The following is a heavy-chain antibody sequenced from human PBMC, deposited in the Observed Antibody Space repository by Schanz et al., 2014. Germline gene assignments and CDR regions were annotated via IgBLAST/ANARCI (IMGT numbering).Heavy chain of an antibody. Sequence: QVQLVDSGGGLVKPGGSLRLSCTASGFPFSDYFMAWIRQPPGRGLEWVSYIGNGGVTIYYADSVKGRFTISRDNSKNSLYLQRNSLRAEDTAVYYCAKQHIVRGVIYLNWFDSWGQGTLVTVSS. J-gene: IGHJ5*01. CDR3: AKQHIVRGVIYLNWFDS. V-gene: IGHV3-11*04. D-gene: IGHD3-10*01. CDR1: GFPFSDYF. CDR2: IGNGGVTI.